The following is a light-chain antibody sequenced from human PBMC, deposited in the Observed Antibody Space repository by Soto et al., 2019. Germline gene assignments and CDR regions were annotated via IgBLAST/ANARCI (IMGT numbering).Light chain of an antibody. CDR3: QQYNTSLWT. CDR2: GAS. J-gene: IGKJ1*01. Sequence: EVVMTQSPATLSVSPGERATLSCRASQSVNANLAWYQQKPGQAPRTLIHGASNSATGIPDRFSGSGFGPDFSPSINRLQTADFAVDYRQQYNTSLWTFGQGTEV. V-gene: IGKV3-15*01. CDR1: QSVNAN.